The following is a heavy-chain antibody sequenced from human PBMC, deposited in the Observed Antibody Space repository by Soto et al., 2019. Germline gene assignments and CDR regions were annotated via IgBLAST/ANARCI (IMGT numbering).Heavy chain of an antibody. D-gene: IGHD2-2*02. Sequence: ASVKVSCKASGYTFFTYDISWVRQAPGQGLEWMGWISTYSGDTKYAQKFQGRVTMTTDTSTTTAYLELRSLRSDDTAVYYCARGVGGYCGSTSCYNSWFDPWGQGTLVTVSS. CDR2: ISTYSGDT. CDR3: ARGVGGYCGSTSCYNSWFDP. V-gene: IGHV1-18*01. J-gene: IGHJ5*02. CDR1: GYTFFTYD.